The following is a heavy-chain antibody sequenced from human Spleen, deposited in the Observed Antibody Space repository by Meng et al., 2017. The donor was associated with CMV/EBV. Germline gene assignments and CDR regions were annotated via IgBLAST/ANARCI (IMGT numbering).Heavy chain of an antibody. J-gene: IGHJ4*02. CDR3: ARDRSGSYYFDY. Sequence: CAASGFTFSSYAMHWVRQAPGKGLEWVAVISYDGSNKYYAGSVRGRLTISRDNSKNTLYVQMNSLRAEDTGVYYCARDRSGSYYFDYWGQGTLVTVSS. CDR1: GFTFSSYA. V-gene: IGHV3-30-3*01. CDR2: ISYDGSNK. D-gene: IGHD1-26*01.